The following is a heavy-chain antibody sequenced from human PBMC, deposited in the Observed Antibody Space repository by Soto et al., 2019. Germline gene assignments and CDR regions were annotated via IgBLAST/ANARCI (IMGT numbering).Heavy chain of an antibody. Sequence: QVQLVESGGGVVQPGRSLRLSCAASGFTFSSYGMHWVRQAPGKGLEWVAFISYDGSNKYYADSVKGRFTISRDNSKNTLYLQMNSLRAEDTAVYYCAKPRFSSSSQYYYYGMDVWGQGTTVTVSS. V-gene: IGHV3-30*18. CDR2: ISYDGSNK. CDR3: AKPRFSSSSQYYYYGMDV. CDR1: GFTFSSYG. J-gene: IGHJ6*02. D-gene: IGHD6-6*01.